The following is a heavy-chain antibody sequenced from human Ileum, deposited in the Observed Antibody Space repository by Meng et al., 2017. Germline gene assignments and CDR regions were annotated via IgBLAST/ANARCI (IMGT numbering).Heavy chain of an antibody. D-gene: IGHD1-1*01. V-gene: IGHV3-7*01. CDR1: GFTFSSYS. J-gene: IGHJ4*02. Sequence: GEALMISCAASGFTFSSYSMTWVRQAPGRGLEWVANIKRDGSEKNYVDSVKGRFTISRDNAKNSLYLQMNSLRDEDTAVYYCARDLQTAYWGQGTLVTVSS. CDR2: IKRDGSEK. CDR3: ARDLQTAY.